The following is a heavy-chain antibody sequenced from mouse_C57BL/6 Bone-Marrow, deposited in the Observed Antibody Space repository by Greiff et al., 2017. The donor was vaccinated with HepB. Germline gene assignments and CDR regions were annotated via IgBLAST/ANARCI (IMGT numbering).Heavy chain of an antibody. J-gene: IGHJ1*03. CDR2: IRSKSSNYAT. CDR3: VRGDGYYEDWYFDV. D-gene: IGHD2-3*01. V-gene: IGHV10-3*01. CDR1: GFTFNTYA. Sequence: EVQLVESGGGLVQPQGSLKLSCAASGFTFNTYAMHWVRQAPGKGLEWVARIRSKSSNYATYYADSVKDRFTISRDDSQSMLYLQMNNLKTEDTAMYYCVRGDGYYEDWYFDVWGTGTTVTVSS.